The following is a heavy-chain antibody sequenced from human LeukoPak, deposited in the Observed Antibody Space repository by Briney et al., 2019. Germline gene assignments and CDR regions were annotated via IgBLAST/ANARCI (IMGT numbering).Heavy chain of an antibody. CDR3: ARVSTGITGTPYYFDY. V-gene: IGHV1-18*01. Sequence: ASVKVSCKTSGYIFTSYGISWVRQAPGQGLEWMGWINAYNGNTNYAQKPQGRVTMTTDTSTSTAYMELRSLRSDDTAVYFCARVSTGITGTPYYFDYWGQGTLVTVSS. D-gene: IGHD1-20*01. CDR2: INAYNGNT. J-gene: IGHJ4*02. CDR1: GYIFTSYG.